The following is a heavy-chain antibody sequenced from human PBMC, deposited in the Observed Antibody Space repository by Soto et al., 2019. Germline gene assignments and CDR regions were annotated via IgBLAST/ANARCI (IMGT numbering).Heavy chain of an antibody. D-gene: IGHD6-13*01. CDR1: NGSIGSYY. CDR3: ARVGRLITAAGLLDA. Sequence: SETLSLICTISNGSIGSYYWTWIRQPPGKGLEWIGHIYYSGSTNYNPSLKSRLTLSLDTSKNQFSLKLTSVTAADTAVYYCARVGRLITAAGLLDAWGQGTLVTVSS. V-gene: IGHV4-59*01. J-gene: IGHJ5*02. CDR2: IYYSGST.